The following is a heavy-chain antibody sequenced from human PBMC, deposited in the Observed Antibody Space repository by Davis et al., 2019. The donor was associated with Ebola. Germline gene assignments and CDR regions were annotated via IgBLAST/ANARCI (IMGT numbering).Heavy chain of an antibody. J-gene: IGHJ5*02. Sequence: PGGSLRLSCAASGFTFSSYWMHWVRQAPGKGLVWVSRINSDGSSTSYADSVKGRFTISRDNAKNTLYLQMNSLRAEDTAVYYCAKSPWGSYRYTSNQVNWFDPWGQGTLVTVSS. CDR1: GFTFSSYW. V-gene: IGHV3-74*01. CDR2: INSDGSST. CDR3: AKSPWGSYRYTSNQVNWFDP. D-gene: IGHD3-16*02.